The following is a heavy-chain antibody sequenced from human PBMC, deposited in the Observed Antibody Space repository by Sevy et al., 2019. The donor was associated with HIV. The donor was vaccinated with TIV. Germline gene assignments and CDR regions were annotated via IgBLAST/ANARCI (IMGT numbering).Heavy chain of an antibody. CDR1: GFTFSSYE. CDR3: ARDLPPYATTVAHFDC. J-gene: IGHJ4*02. D-gene: IGHD4-17*01. Sequence: GGSLRLSCAASGFTFSSYEMNWVRQAPGKGLEWVSYISNSGTAIYYSDSVKGRFTISRYNARNSLFLQMNSLRAEDTAVYYCARDLPPYATTVAHFDCWGQGTLVTVSS. V-gene: IGHV3-48*03. CDR2: ISNSGTAI.